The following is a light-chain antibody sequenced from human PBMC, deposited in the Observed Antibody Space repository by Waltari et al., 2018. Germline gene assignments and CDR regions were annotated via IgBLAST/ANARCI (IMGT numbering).Light chain of an antibody. Sequence: EIVLTQSPGTLALSPGERAALSCRASQTIRNNYLAWYQQKPGQAPTLLIYAASGRATGIPDRFSGSGSATDFTLTISRLEPEDFAMYYCQQYGNLSRTFGQGTKLEI. CDR3: QQYGNLSRT. J-gene: IGKJ2*01. CDR2: AAS. V-gene: IGKV3-20*01. CDR1: QTIRNNY.